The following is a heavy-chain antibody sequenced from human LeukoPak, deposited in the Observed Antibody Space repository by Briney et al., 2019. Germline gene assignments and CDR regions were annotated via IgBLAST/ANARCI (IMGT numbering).Heavy chain of an antibody. V-gene: IGHV1-69*06. CDR1: GYTFTSYA. J-gene: IGHJ4*02. Sequence: SVKVSCKASGYTFTSYAISWVRQAPGQGLEWMGGIIPIFGTANYAQKFQGRVTITADKSTSTAYMELSSLRSEDTAVYYCARVVYDLSPSTFDYWGQGTLVTVSS. CDR2: IIPIFGTA. D-gene: IGHD3-3*01. CDR3: ARVVYDLSPSTFDY.